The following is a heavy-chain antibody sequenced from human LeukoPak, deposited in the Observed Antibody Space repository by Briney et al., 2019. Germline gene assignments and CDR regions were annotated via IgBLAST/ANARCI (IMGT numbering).Heavy chain of an antibody. D-gene: IGHD2-2*01. CDR2: IYYSGST. CDR3: ASYGRGYCSSTSCSYFDY. V-gene: IGHV4-39*01. J-gene: IGHJ4*02. CDR1: GGSISSSSYY. Sequence: SETLSLTCTVSGGSISSSSYYWGWIRQPPGKGLEWIGSIYYSGSTYYNPSLKSRVTISVDTSKNQFSLKLSSVTAADTAVYYCASYGRGYCSSTSCSYFDYWGQGTLVTVSS.